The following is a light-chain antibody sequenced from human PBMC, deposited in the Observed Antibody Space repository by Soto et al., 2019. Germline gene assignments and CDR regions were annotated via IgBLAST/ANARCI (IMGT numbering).Light chain of an antibody. V-gene: IGKV1-9*01. J-gene: IGKJ4*01. CDR3: LQFKSYPLT. Sequence: DIQMTQSPSSLSASVGDRVTITCRASQDISSHLAWYQQKPGKAPKLLIYSASTLQSGVPSRFSGSESGTEFTLTISSLQPEDFATYYCLQFKSYPLTVGGGTKVEIK. CDR1: QDISSH. CDR2: SAS.